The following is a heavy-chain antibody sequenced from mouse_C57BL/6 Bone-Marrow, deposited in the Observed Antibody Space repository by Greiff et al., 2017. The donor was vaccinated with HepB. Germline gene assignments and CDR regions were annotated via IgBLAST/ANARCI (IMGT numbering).Heavy chain of an antibody. CDR1: GYTFTSYW. CDR2: IYPGNSDT. Sequence: VQLQQSGTVLARPGASVKMSCKTSGYTFTSYWMHWVKQRPGQGLEWIGAIYPGNSDTSYNQKFKGKAKLTAVTSASTAYMELSSLTIEDSAVYYCLGSSSYYFDYWGQGTTLTVSS. CDR3: LGSSSYYFDY. J-gene: IGHJ2*01. D-gene: IGHD1-1*01. V-gene: IGHV1-5*01.